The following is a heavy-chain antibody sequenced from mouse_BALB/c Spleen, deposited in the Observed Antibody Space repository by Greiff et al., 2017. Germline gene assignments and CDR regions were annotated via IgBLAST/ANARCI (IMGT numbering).Heavy chain of an antibody. D-gene: IGHD1-1*01. V-gene: IGHV5-17*02. CDR1: GFTFSSFG. Sequence: EVQLVESGGGLVQPGGSRKLSCAASGFTFSSFGMHWVRQAPEKGLEWVAYISSGSSTIYYADTVKGRFTISRDNPKNTLFLQMTSLRSEDTAMYYCAITTVVARGAMDYWGQGTSVTVSS. CDR3: AITTVVARGAMDY. CDR2: ISSGSSTI. J-gene: IGHJ4*01.